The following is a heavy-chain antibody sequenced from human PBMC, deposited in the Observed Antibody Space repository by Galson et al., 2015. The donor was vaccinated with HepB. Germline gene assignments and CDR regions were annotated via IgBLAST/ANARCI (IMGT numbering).Heavy chain of an antibody. CDR3: ARDLSDVDIVATHIDY. Sequence: SLRLSCAASGFTFSSYAMHWVRQAPGKGLEWVAVISYDGSNKYYADSVKGRFTISRDNSKNTLYLQMNSLRAEDTAVYYCARDLSDVDIVATHIDYWGQGTLVTVSS. J-gene: IGHJ4*02. CDR2: ISYDGSNK. CDR1: GFTFSSYA. D-gene: IGHD5-12*01. V-gene: IGHV3-30*04.